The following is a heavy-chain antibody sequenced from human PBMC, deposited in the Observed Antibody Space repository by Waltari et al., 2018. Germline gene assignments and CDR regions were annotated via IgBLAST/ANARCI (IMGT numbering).Heavy chain of an antibody. V-gene: IGHV3-7*01. J-gene: IGHJ4*02. Sequence: EVQLVESGGGLVQPGGSLRLSCSASGFNFSTYWMNWVRQAPGRGLEWVANIKQDGSAKYYVDSVRGRSTISRDNANNSLFLQINSLRDDDTAVYYCVTDVSGWYVNWGQGTSVTVSS. CDR2: IKQDGSAK. D-gene: IGHD6-19*01. CDR3: VTDVSGWYVN. CDR1: GFNFSTYW.